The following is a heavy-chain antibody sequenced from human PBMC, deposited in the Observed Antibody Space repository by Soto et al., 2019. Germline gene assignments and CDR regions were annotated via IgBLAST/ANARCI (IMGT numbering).Heavy chain of an antibody. CDR1: GYTFTSYG. J-gene: IGHJ4*02. V-gene: IGHV1-18*01. CDR2: ISAYNGNT. CDR3: ARGAYDFWSGYPGDY. Sequence: QVQLVQSGAEVKKPGASVKVSCKASGYTFTSYGISWVRQAPGQGLEWMGWISAYNGNTNYAQKLQGRVTMTTDTPTSTAYLELRSLRSDDTAVYYCARGAYDFWSGYPGDYWGQGTLVTVSS. D-gene: IGHD3-3*01.